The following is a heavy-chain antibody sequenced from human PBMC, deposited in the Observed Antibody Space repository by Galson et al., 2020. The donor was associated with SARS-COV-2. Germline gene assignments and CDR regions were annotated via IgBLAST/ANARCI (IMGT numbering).Heavy chain of an antibody. CDR1: GFTFDDYA. V-gene: IGHV3-9*01. CDR3: AKVGLGELFGWFDP. D-gene: IGHD3-10*01. Sequence: GGSLRLSCAASGFTFDDYAMHWVRQAPGKGLEWVSGISWNSGSIGYADSVKGRFTISRDNAKNSLYLQMNSLRAEDTALYYCAKVGLGELFGWFDPWGQVTLVTVSS. CDR2: ISWNSGSI. J-gene: IGHJ5*02.